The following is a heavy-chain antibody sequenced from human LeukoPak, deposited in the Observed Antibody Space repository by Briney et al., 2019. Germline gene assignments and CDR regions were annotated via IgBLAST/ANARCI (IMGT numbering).Heavy chain of an antibody. J-gene: IGHJ4*02. CDR2: ISGSGGST. CDR3: AKEGDFWSGSFDY. D-gene: IGHD3-3*01. V-gene: IGHV3-23*01. Sequence: GGSLRLSCVASGFTFSDYAMNWVRQAPGKGLEWVSAISGSGGSTYYADSVKGRFTISRDNSKNTLYLQMNSLRAEDTAVYYCAKEGDFWSGSFDYWGQGTLVTVSS. CDR1: GFTFSDYA.